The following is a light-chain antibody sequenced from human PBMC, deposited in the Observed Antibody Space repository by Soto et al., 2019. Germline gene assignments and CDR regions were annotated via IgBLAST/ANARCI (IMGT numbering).Light chain of an antibody. CDR3: QAWDSSTVVV. CDR1: KLGDKY. J-gene: IGLJ2*01. CDR2: EDN. V-gene: IGLV3-1*01. Sequence: SYELTQPPSVSVSPGQTASITCAGDKLGDKYACWYQQKPGQSPVLVIYEDNKRPSGIPERFSGSNSGNTATLTISGTQAMDEADYYCQAWDSSTVVVFSGGTQLTVL.